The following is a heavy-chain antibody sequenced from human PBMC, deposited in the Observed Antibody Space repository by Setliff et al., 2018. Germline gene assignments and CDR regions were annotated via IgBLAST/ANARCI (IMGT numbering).Heavy chain of an antibody. CDR1: GDSISSTYH. CDR3: ARVRSSQNGFFDY. V-gene: IGHV4-38-2*02. J-gene: IGHJ4*02. Sequence: SETLSLTCNVSGDSISSTYHWGWIRQSPGKGLEWIGTIYHSGNTYYNPPLNSRLTISVDTSKNQFSLRLPSVTAADTAIYSCARVRSSQNGFFDYWSQGTLVTVSS. CDR2: IYHSGNT. D-gene: IGHD6-19*01.